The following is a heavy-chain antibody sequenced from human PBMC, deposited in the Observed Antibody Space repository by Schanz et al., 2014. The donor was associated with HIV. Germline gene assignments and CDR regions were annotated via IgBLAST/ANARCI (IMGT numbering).Heavy chain of an antibody. CDR3: AKAEDYGDYVVAFDI. J-gene: IGHJ3*02. V-gene: IGHV3-30*18. CDR1: GFTFSNYG. D-gene: IGHD4-17*01. CDR2: ISYDGSNK. Sequence: VQLVESGGGVVQPGRSLRLSCLTSGFTFSNYGMFWVRQAPGKGLEWVAFISYDGSNKYYTDSVKGRFTISRDNSKNTLYLKMNSLRAEDTAVYYCAKAEDYGDYVVAFDIWGQGTMVTVSS.